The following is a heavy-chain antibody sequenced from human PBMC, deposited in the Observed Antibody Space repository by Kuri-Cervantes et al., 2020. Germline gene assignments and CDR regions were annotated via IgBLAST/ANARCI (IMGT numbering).Heavy chain of an antibody. CDR3: ASERTGYCSGGSCYATLNYFDY. D-gene: IGHD2-15*01. V-gene: IGHV3-21*01. CDR1: GFTFSSYS. CDR2: ISSSSSYI. Sequence: GESLKISCAASGFTFSSYSMNWVRQAPGKGLEWVSSISSSSSYIYYADSVKGRFTISRDNAKNSLYLQMNSLRAEDTAVYYCASERTGYCSGGSCYATLNYFDYWGQGTLVTVSS. J-gene: IGHJ4*02.